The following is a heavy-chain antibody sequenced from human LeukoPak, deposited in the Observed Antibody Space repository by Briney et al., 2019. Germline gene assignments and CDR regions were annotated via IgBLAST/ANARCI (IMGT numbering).Heavy chain of an antibody. D-gene: IGHD4-17*01. V-gene: IGHV4-39*01. CDR2: IYYSGST. CDR1: GGSISSSSYY. J-gene: IGHJ4*02. CDR3: AGHYGDYVRPDYFDY. Sequence: SETLSLTCTVSGGSISSSSYYWGWIRQPPGKGLEWIGSIYYSGSTYYNPSLKSRVTISVDTSKNQFSLKLSSVTAADTAVYYCAGHYGDYVRPDYFDYWGQGTLVTVSS.